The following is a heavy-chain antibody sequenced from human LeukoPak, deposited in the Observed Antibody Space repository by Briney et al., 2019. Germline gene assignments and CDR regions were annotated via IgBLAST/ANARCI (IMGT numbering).Heavy chain of an antibody. J-gene: IGHJ4*02. D-gene: IGHD6-13*01. CDR2: IYYSGST. V-gene: IGHV4-39*03. Sequence: SETLSLTCTVSGGSISSSSYYWGWIRQPPGKGLEWIGSIYYSGSTYYNPSLKSRVTISVDTSKNQFSLKLTSVTAADTAVYCARSTFSSNWNLWGQGTLVTVSS. CDR1: GGSISSSSYY. CDR3: ARSTFSSNWNL.